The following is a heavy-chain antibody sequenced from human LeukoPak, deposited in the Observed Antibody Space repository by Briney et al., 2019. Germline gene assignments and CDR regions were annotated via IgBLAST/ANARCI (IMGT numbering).Heavy chain of an antibody. V-gene: IGHV4-39*07. CDR1: GGSIRSSYYY. Sequence: SETLSLTCTVSGGSIRSSYYYWGWIRQPPGKGLEWIGSIYDSGSTYYNPSLKSRVTISVDTSKNQFSLKLSSVTAADTAVYYCARTPDPGITTIVFADPYYYGMDVWGQGTTVTVSS. CDR3: ARTPDPGITTIVFADPYYYGMDV. CDR2: IYDSGST. J-gene: IGHJ6*02. D-gene: IGHD3-22*01.